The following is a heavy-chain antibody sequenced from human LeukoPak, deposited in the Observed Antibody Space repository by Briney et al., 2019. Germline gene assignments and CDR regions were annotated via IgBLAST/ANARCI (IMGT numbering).Heavy chain of an antibody. V-gene: IGHV4-34*01. Sequence: SETLSLTCAVYGGSFSGSYWSWIRQPPGKGLEWIGEINHSGSTDYNPSLKSRVTISVDTSKNQFSLKLSSVTAADTAVYYCARQRDGYNFPDYWGQGTLVTVSS. CDR1: GGSFSGSY. J-gene: IGHJ4*02. CDR3: ARQRDGYNFPDY. CDR2: INHSGST. D-gene: IGHD5-24*01.